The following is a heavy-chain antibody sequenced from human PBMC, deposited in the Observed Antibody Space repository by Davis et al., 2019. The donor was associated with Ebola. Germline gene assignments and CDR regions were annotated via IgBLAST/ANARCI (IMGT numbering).Heavy chain of an antibody. J-gene: IGHJ4*02. CDR3: ARDWGKMTFLDY. CDR2: ISSSGSTI. CDR1: GFTFSDYY. D-gene: IGHD3-16*01. V-gene: IGHV3-11*04. Sequence: PGRSLRPSCAASGFTFSDYYMSWIRQAPGKGLEWVSYISSSGSTIYYADSVKGRFTISRDNSKNTLYLQMNSLRAEDTAVYYCARDWGKMTFLDYWGQGTLVTVSS.